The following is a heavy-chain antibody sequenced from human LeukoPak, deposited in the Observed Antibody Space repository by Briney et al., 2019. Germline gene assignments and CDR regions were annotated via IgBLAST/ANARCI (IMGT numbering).Heavy chain of an antibody. CDR2: IYPGDSDT. D-gene: IGHD2-2*01. J-gene: IGHJ6*02. CDR1: GYSFTSYW. CDR3: ARHNKNIVVVPAAISGMDV. Sequence: GESLKISCKGSGYSFTSYWIGWVRQMPGKGLEWMGTIYPGDSDTRYSPSFQGQVTISADKSISTAYLQWSSVRASDTAIYYCARHNKNIVVVPAAISGMDVWGQGTTVTVSS. V-gene: IGHV5-51*01.